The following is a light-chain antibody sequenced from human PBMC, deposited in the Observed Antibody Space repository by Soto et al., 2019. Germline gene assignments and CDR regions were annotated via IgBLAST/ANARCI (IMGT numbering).Light chain of an antibody. CDR2: HAS. V-gene: IGKV1-5*01. J-gene: IGKJ1*01. Sequence: DIQMTQSPSTLPASVGDRVTITCRASQSISNWLAWYQQKTGTAPKVLIYHASNLQSGVPSTFSGSGSGTEFTLTSSRLQPDDFASYYCQQYTSYSFGQGTKVEIK. CDR1: QSISNW. CDR3: QQYTSYS.